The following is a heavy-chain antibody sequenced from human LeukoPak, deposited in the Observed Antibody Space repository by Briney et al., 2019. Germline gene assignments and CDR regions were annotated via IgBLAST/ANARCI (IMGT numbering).Heavy chain of an antibody. D-gene: IGHD6-19*01. J-gene: IGHJ4*02. CDR2: IYSGGST. CDR3: ARSGLGSGWPYYFDS. V-gene: IGHV3-53*01. Sequence: GGSLRLSCAASGFTFSSYAMHWVRQAPGKGLEWVSLIYSGGSTYYADSVKGRFTISRDNPKNTLFLQMNSLRAEDTAVYYCARSGLGSGWPYYFDSWGQGTLVTVSS. CDR1: GFTFSSYA.